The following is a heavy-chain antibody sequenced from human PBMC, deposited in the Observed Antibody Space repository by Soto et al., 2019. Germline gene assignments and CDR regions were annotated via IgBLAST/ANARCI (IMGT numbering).Heavy chain of an antibody. CDR1: GGSVSSDNYY. J-gene: IGHJ4*02. D-gene: IGHD3-22*01. CDR3: ARDYYHRSGSYYFDY. V-gene: IGHV4-61*01. CDR2: IYYSGST. Sequence: SETLSLTCTVSGGSVSSDNYYWILIRQPPGKGLEWIGYIYYSGSTNYNPSLKSRVTISVDTSKNQFSLKLSSVTAADTAVYYCARDYYHRSGSYYFDYWGQGTLVTVS.